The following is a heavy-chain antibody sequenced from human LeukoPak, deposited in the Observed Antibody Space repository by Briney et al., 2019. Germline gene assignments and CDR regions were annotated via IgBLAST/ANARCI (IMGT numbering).Heavy chain of an antibody. D-gene: IGHD5-24*01. CDR3: ARDGRWLQIGSSYFDL. CDR2: MYSDRST. J-gene: IGHJ2*01. V-gene: IGHV3-53*05. CDR1: GFTTSRNY. Sequence: GGSLRLSCAASGFTTSRNYMSWVRQAPGKGLEWVSVMYSDRSTNYADSVKGRFTISRDNSKNTVYLQMDSLRPEDTAVYYCARDGRWLQIGSSYFDLWGRGTLVTVSS.